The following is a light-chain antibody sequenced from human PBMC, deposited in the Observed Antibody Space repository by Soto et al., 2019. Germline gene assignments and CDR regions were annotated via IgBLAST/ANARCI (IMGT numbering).Light chain of an antibody. CDR3: QQYGSSPRT. Sequence: EIVLTQSPGTLSLSPGERATLSCRASQSVSSSYLAWYQQKPGQAPRLLVYGATSRSTGIPDRFSGSVSGTEITLTINRLEPDDFAGYYCQQYGSSPRTFGQGTKVEIK. V-gene: IGKV3-20*01. CDR1: QSVSSSY. J-gene: IGKJ1*01. CDR2: GAT.